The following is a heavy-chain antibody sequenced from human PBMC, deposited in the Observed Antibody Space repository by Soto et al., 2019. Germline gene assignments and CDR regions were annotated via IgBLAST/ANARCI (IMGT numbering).Heavy chain of an antibody. J-gene: IGHJ4*02. CDR3: ATYRTNLGSRLYAVPFDY. CDR1: GGSFSTYA. D-gene: IGHD2-2*01. Sequence: QVQLLQSGTEVKKPGSSVRVSCKASGGSFSTYASSGVRQAPGQGLQWMGGIIPIVGAATYAQKFQGRATFSADASPTTVYMDLTSLTSEDTAVYYCATYRTNLGSRLYAVPFDYGGQGTLVIVSS. V-gene: IGHV1-69*01. CDR2: IIPIVGAA.